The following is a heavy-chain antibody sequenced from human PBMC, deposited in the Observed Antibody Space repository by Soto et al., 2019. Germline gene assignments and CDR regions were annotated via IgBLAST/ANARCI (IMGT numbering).Heavy chain of an antibody. D-gene: IGHD2-2*01. CDR2: INHRGST. CDR1: GGSFSGYY. CDR3: ARFRRDCSSTSCYNWFDP. V-gene: IGHV4-34*01. Sequence: QVQLQQWGAGLLKPSETLSLTGAVYGGSFSGYYWSWIRQPPGKGLEWIGEINHRGSTNYNPSLNGRVTISVDTSKNQFSLKLISVTAADTAVYYCARFRRDCSSTSCYNWFDPWGQGTLVTVSS. J-gene: IGHJ5*02.